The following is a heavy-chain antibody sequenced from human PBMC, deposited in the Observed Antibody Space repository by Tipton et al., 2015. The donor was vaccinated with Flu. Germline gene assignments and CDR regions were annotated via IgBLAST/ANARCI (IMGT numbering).Heavy chain of an antibody. CDR1: NFSITSGYY. Sequence: TLSLTCSVSNFSITSGYYWGWIRQSPGKGLEWIGSIHYSGSTHYNPSLESRVTISIDTSRNQFSLQMRSVTAADMAVYYCARRDFSNYVSDPKNWFDPWGQGTLVTVSS. V-gene: IGHV4-38-2*02. J-gene: IGHJ5*02. CDR2: IHYSGST. CDR3: ARRDFSNYVSDPKNWFDP. D-gene: IGHD4-11*01.